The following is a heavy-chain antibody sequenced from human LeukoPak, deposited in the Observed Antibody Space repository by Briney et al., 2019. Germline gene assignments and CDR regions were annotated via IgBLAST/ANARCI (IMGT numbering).Heavy chain of an antibody. J-gene: IGHJ5*02. Sequence: PSETLSLTCAVSGGSISSGGYSWSWLRQPPGKGLEWRGYIYHSGSTYYNPSLKSRVTISVDRSKNQFPLKLSSVTAADTAVYYCATLSIMITFGGVSAWFDPWGQGTLVTVSS. D-gene: IGHD3-16*01. CDR3: ATLSIMITFGGVSAWFDP. CDR1: GGSISSGGYS. V-gene: IGHV4-30-2*01. CDR2: IYHSGST.